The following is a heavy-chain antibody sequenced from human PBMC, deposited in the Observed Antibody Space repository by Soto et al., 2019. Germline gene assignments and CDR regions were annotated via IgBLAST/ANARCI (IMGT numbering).Heavy chain of an antibody. CDR1: GFTFGDYA. Sequence: GGSLRLSCTASGFTFGDYAMSWFRQAPGKGLEWVGFIRTKAYGWATEYAASVKGRFTISRDDSNSITYLQMNSLKTEDTAVYYCTRETEGYYDSSDFYSPVSLYGMDVWGPGTTVTVSS. D-gene: IGHD3-22*01. J-gene: IGHJ6*02. CDR2: IRTKAYGWAT. V-gene: IGHV3-49*03. CDR3: TRETEGYYDSSDFYSPVSLYGMDV.